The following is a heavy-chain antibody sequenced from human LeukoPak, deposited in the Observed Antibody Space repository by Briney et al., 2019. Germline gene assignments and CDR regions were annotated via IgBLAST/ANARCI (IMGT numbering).Heavy chain of an antibody. V-gene: IGHV4-59*01. CDR2: IYYSGST. Sequence: SETLSLTCTVSGGSISSYYWSWIRQPPGKGLEWIGYIYYSGSTNYNPSLKSRVTISEDTSKNQFSLKLSSVTAADTAVYYCARRESGGVAQEHAFDIWGQGTMVTVSS. J-gene: IGHJ3*02. CDR1: GGSISSYY. D-gene: IGHD2-15*01. CDR3: ARRESGGVAQEHAFDI.